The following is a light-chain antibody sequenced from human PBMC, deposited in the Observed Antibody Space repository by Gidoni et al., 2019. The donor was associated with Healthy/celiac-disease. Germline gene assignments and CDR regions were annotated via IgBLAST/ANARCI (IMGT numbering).Light chain of an antibody. J-gene: IGKJ2*01. CDR1: QSISSY. Sequence: DIQMTQSPSSLSASVGDRVTITCRASQSISSYLNWYQQKPGKAPKLLIYAASSLQSGVPSRFSGSGSGTDFPLTISSLPPEDFATYYCQQSYSTPQPFGQGTKLEIK. CDR3: QQSYSTPQP. V-gene: IGKV1-39*01. CDR2: AAS.